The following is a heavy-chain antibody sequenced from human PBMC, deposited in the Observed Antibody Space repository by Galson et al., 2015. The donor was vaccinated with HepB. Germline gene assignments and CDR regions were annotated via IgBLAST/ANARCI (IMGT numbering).Heavy chain of an antibody. CDR2: FDPEDNET. CDR1: GYILTELS. D-gene: IGHD6-13*01. Sequence: SVKVSCKVSGYILTELSMHWVRQAPGKGLEWMGGFDPEDNETIYTQKFQGRVTMTEGTSTDTAYMELSSLRPEDTAVYYYATDRSSSWSQHNYFGFDVWGQGTTVTVSS. CDR3: ATDRSSSWSQHNYFGFDV. J-gene: IGHJ6*02. V-gene: IGHV1-24*01.